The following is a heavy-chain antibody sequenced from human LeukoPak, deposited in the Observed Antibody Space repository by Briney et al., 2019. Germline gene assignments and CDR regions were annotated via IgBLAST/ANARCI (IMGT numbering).Heavy chain of an antibody. Sequence: GGSLRLSCVASGFTFSNHLMHWVRQAPGKGLESVSHIKSDGTTTTYADSVKGRFTISRDNAKNTVYLQMNSLRADDTAVYYCARDYGDYGYYYYYGMDVWGQGTTATVSS. J-gene: IGHJ6*02. CDR3: ARDYGDYGYYYYYGMDV. V-gene: IGHV3-74*01. CDR1: GFTFSNHL. D-gene: IGHD4-17*01. CDR2: IKSDGTTT.